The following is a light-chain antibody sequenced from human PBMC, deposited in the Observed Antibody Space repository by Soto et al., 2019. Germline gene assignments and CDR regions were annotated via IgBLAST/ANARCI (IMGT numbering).Light chain of an antibody. CDR3: QHRANWPRT. V-gene: IGKV3-11*01. J-gene: IGKJ2*01. Sequence: EIVLTQSPATVSLSPGERATLSCRASQSVSSYLAWYQQNPGQAPRLLLYDTSNRATGIPARFSGSGSGTDXXLXXXSLEPEDFAVYFCQHRANWPRTFGQGTKLEIK. CDR2: DTS. CDR1: QSVSSY.